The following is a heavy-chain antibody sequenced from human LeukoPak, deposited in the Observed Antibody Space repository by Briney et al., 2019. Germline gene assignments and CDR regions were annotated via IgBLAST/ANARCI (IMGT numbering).Heavy chain of an antibody. D-gene: IGHD6-19*01. CDR3: ARSPGRSAWYYVVF. V-gene: IGHV1-2*02. CDR1: GYSFNDYY. CDR2: INPSTGGS. Sequence: ASVKVSCKTSGYSFNDYYMHWLRQAPGQGLEWMGWINPSTGGSYYTQNFQGRVTMTRDTSISTAYMELDTLTSDDTAVYFCARSPGRSAWYYVVFWGPGTLVIVSS. J-gene: IGHJ4*02.